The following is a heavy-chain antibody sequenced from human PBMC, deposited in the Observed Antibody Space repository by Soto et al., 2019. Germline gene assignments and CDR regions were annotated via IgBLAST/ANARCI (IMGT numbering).Heavy chain of an antibody. CDR1: GGSFSGYY. J-gene: IGHJ4*02. CDR2: INHSGST. V-gene: IGHV4-34*01. CDR3: ARDKITGLVDY. D-gene: IGHD2-8*02. Sequence: QVQLQQWGAGLLKPSETLSLTCAVYGGSFSGYYWTWIRQPPGTGLEWIGEINHSGSTNYNPSLKSRVTISVDTSTNQFSLKLTSVNAADTAVYYCARDKITGLVDYWGQGTLVTVSS.